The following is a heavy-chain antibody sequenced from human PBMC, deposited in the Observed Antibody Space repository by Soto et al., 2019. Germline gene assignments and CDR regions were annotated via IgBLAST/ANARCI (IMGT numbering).Heavy chain of an antibody. CDR3: ARHGYYDSSGYYYALDYYYGMDV. Sequence: GESLKISCKGSRYSFTSYWIGWVRQMPGKGLEWMGIIYPGDSDTRYSPSFQGQVTISADKSISTAYLQWSSLKASDTAMYYCARHGYYDSSGYYYALDYYYGMDVWGQGTTVTVSS. J-gene: IGHJ6*02. CDR1: RYSFTSYW. D-gene: IGHD3-22*01. CDR2: IYPGDSDT. V-gene: IGHV5-51*01.